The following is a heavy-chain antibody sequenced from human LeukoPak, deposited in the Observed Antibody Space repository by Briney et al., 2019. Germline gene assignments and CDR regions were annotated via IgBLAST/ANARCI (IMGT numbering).Heavy chain of an antibody. CDR3: ATLTGTYYMDV. V-gene: IGHV3-7*01. D-gene: IGHD1-20*01. CDR2: INQDGSDK. J-gene: IGHJ6*03. Sequence: GGSLRLSCAASGFTFSSYWMSWVRQAPGKGLEWVANINQDGSDKNYVDSVKGRFTISRDNAKNSLYLQMNSLRAEDTAVYYCATLTGTYYMDVWGKGTTVTVSS. CDR1: GFTFSSYW.